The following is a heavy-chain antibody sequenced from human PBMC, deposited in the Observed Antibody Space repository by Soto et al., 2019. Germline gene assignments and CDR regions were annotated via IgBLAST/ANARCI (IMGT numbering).Heavy chain of an antibody. V-gene: IGHV3-74*01. CDR3: TRDRDSSGFDY. D-gene: IGHD3-3*01. Sequence: GGSLRLSCAASVFTFSSYWMHWVRQAPGKGLVWVSRIKSDGSSTSYADSVKGRFTIARDNAKNTLYLQMNSLRAEDTAVYYCTRDRDSSGFDYWGQGTLVTVSS. CDR1: VFTFSSYW. J-gene: IGHJ4*02. CDR2: IKSDGSST.